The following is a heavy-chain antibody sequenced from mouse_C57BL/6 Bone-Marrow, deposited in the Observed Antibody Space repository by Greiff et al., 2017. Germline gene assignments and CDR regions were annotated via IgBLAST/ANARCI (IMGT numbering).Heavy chain of an antibody. Sequence: EVQLQQSGPELVKPGASVKISCKASGYTFTDYYMNWVKQSHGKSLEWIGDINPNNGGTSYNQKFKGKATLTVDKSSSTAYMELRSLTSEDSAVYYCARWGLVEDYFDYWGQGTTLTVSS. CDR1: GYTFTDYY. D-gene: IGHD1-1*02. CDR2: INPNNGGT. J-gene: IGHJ2*01. CDR3: ARWGLVEDYFDY. V-gene: IGHV1-26*01.